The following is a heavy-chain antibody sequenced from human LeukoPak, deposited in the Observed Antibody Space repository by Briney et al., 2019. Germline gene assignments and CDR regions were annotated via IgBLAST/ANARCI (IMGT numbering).Heavy chain of an antibody. V-gene: IGHV4-59*01. CDR3: ARYLKPTVFLAFDI. Sequence: SETLSLTCTVSGGSISSYYWTWVRQPPGKGLEWIGYIYYTGNTNYNPSLKSRVTMSVDTSRHQFSLNLRSLTAADTAVYYCARYLKPTVFLAFDIWGQGTMVTVSS. J-gene: IGHJ3*02. CDR1: GGSISSYY. D-gene: IGHD1-1*01. CDR2: IYYTGNT.